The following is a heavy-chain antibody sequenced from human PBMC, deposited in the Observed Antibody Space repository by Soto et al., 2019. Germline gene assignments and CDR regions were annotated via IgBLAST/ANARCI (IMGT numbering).Heavy chain of an antibody. J-gene: IGHJ6*02. V-gene: IGHV1-3*01. CDR2: INAGNGNT. CDR1: GYTFTSYA. Sequence: ASVKVSCKASGYTFTSYAMHWVRQAPGQRLEWMGWINAGNGNTKYSQKFQGRVTITRDTSASTAYMELRSLRSDDTAIYYCTREGSAPYYYYGTDAWGQGTTVTVSS. CDR3: TREGSAPYYYYGTDA. D-gene: IGHD3-10*01.